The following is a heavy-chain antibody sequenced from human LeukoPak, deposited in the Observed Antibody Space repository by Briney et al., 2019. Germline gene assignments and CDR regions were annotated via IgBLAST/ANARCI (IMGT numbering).Heavy chain of an antibody. Sequence: SVKVSCKASGGTFSSYAISWVRQAPGQGLEWMGGIIPIFGTANYAQKFQGRVTITADESTSTAYMELSSLRSEDTAVYYCARDSGYAYDPYYYYYYYMDVWGKGTTVTISS. CDR1: GGTFSSYA. J-gene: IGHJ6*03. D-gene: IGHD5-12*01. CDR2: IIPIFGTA. V-gene: IGHV1-69*13. CDR3: ARDSGYAYDPYYYYYYYMDV.